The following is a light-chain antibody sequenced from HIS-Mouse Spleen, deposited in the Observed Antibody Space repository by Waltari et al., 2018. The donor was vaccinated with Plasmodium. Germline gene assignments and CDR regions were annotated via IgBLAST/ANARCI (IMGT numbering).Light chain of an antibody. CDR3: QQSYSTPPYT. CDR2: AES. V-gene: IGKV1-39*01. Sequence: DIQMTQSPSSLSASVGDRVTIPCRASQSISSYLNWYQQKPGKAPNLLIYAESSLQSGVPSRFSGSGSGTDFTLTISSLQPEDFATYYCQQSYSTPPYTFGQGTKLEIK. J-gene: IGKJ2*01. CDR1: QSISSY.